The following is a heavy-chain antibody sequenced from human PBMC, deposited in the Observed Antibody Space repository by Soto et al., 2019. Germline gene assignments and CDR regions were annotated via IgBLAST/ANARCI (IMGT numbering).Heavy chain of an antibody. J-gene: IGHJ4*02. CDR1: GYTFTSYG. CDR2: ISSYSLKA. CDR3: ASHSTRYRLEF. D-gene: IGHD3-3*01. V-gene: IGHV1-18*01. Sequence: QVQLVQSGAEVKKPGAAVKVSCKASGYTFTSYGITWVRQAPGQGLEWMGWISSYSLKANNAQKFEGRVTMTTDTSTSTAYMELRSLRSDDTAVYYCASHSTRYRLEFWGQGTLVTVSS.